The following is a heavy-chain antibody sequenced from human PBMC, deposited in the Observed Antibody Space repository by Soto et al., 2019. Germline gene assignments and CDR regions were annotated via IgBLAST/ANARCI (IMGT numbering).Heavy chain of an antibody. CDR3: AKTDYGDFRRGAFDI. CDR1: GFRFDDYG. J-gene: IGHJ3*02. CDR2: ISWNSGNI. V-gene: IGHV3-9*01. Sequence: EVELVDSGGGLVQPGRSLRLSCAASGFRFDDYGMNWVRQAPGKGLEWVSGISWNSGNIAYADSVEGRFTISRDNAKNSLYLQMTSLRVDDTAFYYCAKTDYGDFRRGAFDIWGQGTMVTVSS. D-gene: IGHD4-17*01.